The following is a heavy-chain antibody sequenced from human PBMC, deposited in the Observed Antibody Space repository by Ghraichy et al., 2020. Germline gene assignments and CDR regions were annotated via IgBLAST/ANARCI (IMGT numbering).Heavy chain of an antibody. CDR3: ARRGYIAAAGYYFDY. Sequence: SETLSLTCTVSGGSISSPSCYWDWIRQPPGKGLEWIGSIYYSGSTYYNPSLKSRLTISVEMSKNHFSLRLNSVTAADTAVYYCARRGYIAAAGYYFDYWGQGTLVTVSS. J-gene: IGHJ4*02. V-gene: IGHV4-39*02. CDR2: IYYSGST. D-gene: IGHD6-13*01. CDR1: GGSISSPSCY.